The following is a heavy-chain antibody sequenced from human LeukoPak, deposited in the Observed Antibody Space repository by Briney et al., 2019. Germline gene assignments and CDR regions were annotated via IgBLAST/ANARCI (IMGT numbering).Heavy chain of an antibody. J-gene: IGHJ4*02. D-gene: IGHD1-26*01. Sequence: ASVKVSCKASGYMYSGYYIHWVRQAPGQGLEWMGRINPNSGGTNYAQSFQGRVTMTRDTSLSTAYMELNRLTSDDTAAYYCARELGATRSFDYWGQGTLVTVSS. V-gene: IGHV1-2*06. CDR1: GYMYSGYY. CDR2: INPNSGGT. CDR3: ARELGATRSFDY.